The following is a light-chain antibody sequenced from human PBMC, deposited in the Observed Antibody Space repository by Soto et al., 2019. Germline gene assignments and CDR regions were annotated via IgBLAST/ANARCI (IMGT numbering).Light chain of an antibody. CDR1: QSISTE. J-gene: IGKJ2*01. CDR3: QQCHNWPLT. CDR2: SAS. Sequence: EIVMTQSPATLSLSPGERATLSCRASQSISTELAWYQQKPGQPPRLLIYSASTRATGVPARFTGSGSGSEFTITISGLQSEDFAVYYCQQCHNWPLTFGQGTRLEI. V-gene: IGKV3-15*01.